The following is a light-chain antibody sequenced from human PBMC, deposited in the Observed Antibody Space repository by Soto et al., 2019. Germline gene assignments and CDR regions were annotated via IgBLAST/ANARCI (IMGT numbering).Light chain of an antibody. Sequence: DIRMSQSASTLSASVGDRVTITCRASQSISRYLNWYQQKPGKAPKLLIYGISTLQSGVPSRFSGSGSGTEFTLTINSLQPEDFAIYYCQQSHRTTWTFGQGTKVDIK. J-gene: IGKJ1*01. CDR3: QQSHRTTWT. CDR1: QSISRY. CDR2: GIS. V-gene: IGKV1-39*01.